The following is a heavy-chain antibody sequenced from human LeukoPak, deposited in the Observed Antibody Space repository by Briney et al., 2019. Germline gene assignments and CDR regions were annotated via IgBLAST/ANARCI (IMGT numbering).Heavy chain of an antibody. V-gene: IGHV3-23*01. D-gene: IGHD6-19*01. Sequence: GGSLRLSCAASGFTFSSYAMSWVRQAPGKGLEWVSAISGNGGSTYYADSVKGRFTISRDNSKNTLYLQMNSLRAEDTAVYYCAKDQDSSGWYAPLDYWGQGTLVTVSS. CDR1: GFTFSSYA. J-gene: IGHJ4*02. CDR2: ISGNGGST. CDR3: AKDQDSSGWYAPLDY.